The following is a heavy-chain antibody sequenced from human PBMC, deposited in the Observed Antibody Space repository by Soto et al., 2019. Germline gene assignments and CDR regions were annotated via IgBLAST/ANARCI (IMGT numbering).Heavy chain of an antibody. D-gene: IGHD1-1*01. V-gene: IGHV3-7*03. Sequence: EVHMVGSGGGLVQPGGALRLACAASGFTFTNYWMNWVRQAPGKGLEWVANIKEDGSEMNYVDSVKGRFTISRDNAKNSVYLQMTSLRDEGTAVYYCLSFWTDSWGQGTLVTVSS. CDR1: GFTFTNYW. J-gene: IGHJ5*01. CDR2: IKEDGSEM. CDR3: LSFWTDS.